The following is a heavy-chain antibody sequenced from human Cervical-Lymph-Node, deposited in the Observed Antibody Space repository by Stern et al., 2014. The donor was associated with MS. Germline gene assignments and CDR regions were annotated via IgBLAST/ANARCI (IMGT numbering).Heavy chain of an antibody. CDR2: ISSGGSSR. CDR1: GFTFSSYS. Sequence: EVQLVQSGGGLVKPGGSLRLSCAASGFTFSSYSMNWVRQAPGKGLEWVASISSGGSSRYYADSLKGRFTISRDNAKNSLYLQMNSLRAEDTAVYYCARGRGGNYRYYFDYWGQGTLVTVSS. J-gene: IGHJ4*02. CDR3: ARGRGGNYRYYFDY. D-gene: IGHD4-23*01. V-gene: IGHV3-21*01.